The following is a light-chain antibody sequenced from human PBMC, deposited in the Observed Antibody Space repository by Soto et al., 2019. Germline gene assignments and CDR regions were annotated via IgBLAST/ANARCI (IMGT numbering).Light chain of an antibody. V-gene: IGKV3-15*01. CDR2: DAS. Sequence: EIVMTQSPATLSVSPGERATLSCMASQSVGNNLAWYQQKPGQAPRLLISDASTGATGIPARFSGTGSGTEFTLTISSLQSEDFAVYYCRQYDNWPETFGQGTKVDIK. CDR3: RQYDNWPET. J-gene: IGKJ1*01. CDR1: QSVGNN.